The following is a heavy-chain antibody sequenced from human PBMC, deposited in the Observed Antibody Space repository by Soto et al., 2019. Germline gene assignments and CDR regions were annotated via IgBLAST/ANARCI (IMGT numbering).Heavy chain of an antibody. CDR2: IYHSGST. CDR3: ARVSGRYYYGMDV. V-gene: IGHV4-4*02. Sequence: QVQLQESGPGLVKPSGTLSLTCAVSGGCISSSNWWSWVLQPPWKGLDWSGEIYHSGSTNYNPSLNSRVTISGAKSKNQFSLKLSSVPAADTAVYYCARVSGRYYYGMDVWGQGTTVTVSS. J-gene: IGHJ6*02. D-gene: IGHD2-15*01. CDR1: GGCISSSNW.